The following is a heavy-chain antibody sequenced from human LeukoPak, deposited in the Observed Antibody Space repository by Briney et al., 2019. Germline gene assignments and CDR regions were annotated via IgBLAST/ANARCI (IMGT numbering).Heavy chain of an antibody. J-gene: IGHJ3*02. CDR1: GYTFTSYG. Sequence: ASVKVSCKASGYTFTSYGISWVRQAPGQGLEWMGWISAYNGNTNYAQKLQGRVTMTTDTSTSTAYMELRSLRSDDTAGYYCARVSTMIVVVDYAFDIWGQGTMVTVSS. D-gene: IGHD3-22*01. V-gene: IGHV1-18*01. CDR3: ARVSTMIVVVDYAFDI. CDR2: ISAYNGNT.